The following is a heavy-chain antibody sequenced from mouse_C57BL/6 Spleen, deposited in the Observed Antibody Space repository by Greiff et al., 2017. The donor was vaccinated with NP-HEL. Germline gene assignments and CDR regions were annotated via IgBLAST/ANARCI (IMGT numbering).Heavy chain of an antibody. J-gene: IGHJ1*03. CDR3: ARRTTVVPYWYFDV. V-gene: IGHV5-15*01. Sequence: EVKVVESGGGLVQPGGSLKLSCAASGFTFSDYGMAWVRQAPRKGPEWVAFISNLAYSIYYADTVTGRFTISRENAKNTLYLEMSSLRSEDTAMDYCARRTTVVPYWYFDVWGTGTTVTVSS. CDR2: ISNLAYSI. D-gene: IGHD1-1*01. CDR1: GFTFSDYG.